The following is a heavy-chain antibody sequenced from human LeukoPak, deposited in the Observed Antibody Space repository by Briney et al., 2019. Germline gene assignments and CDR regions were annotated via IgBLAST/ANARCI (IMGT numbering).Heavy chain of an antibody. D-gene: IGHD6-6*01. V-gene: IGHV4-4*07. J-gene: IGHJ4*02. CDR2: IYTSGST. CDR1: GGSISSYY. Sequence: SETLSLTCTVSGGSISSYYWSWIRQPAGKGLEWIGRIYTSGSTNYNPSLKSRVTMSVDTSKNQFSLKLSSVTAADTAVYYCARSSGVATVAARKFDYWGQGTLVTVSS. CDR3: ARSSGVATVAARKFDY.